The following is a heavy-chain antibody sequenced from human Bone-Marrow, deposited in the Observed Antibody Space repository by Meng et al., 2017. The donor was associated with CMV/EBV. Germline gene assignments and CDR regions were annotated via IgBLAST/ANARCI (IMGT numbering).Heavy chain of an antibody. CDR3: AGSRPGGGACDY. J-gene: IGHJ4*02. CDR1: VAPITMSD. V-gene: IGHV4-4*07. Sequence: PGPGNPSDTMSLRFIVSVAPITMSDCDWVRKPAGQGLEWIGLIQVIGHTVYNPSLKSRVTVSLDASKNQFSLTLNSVTAADTATYYCAGSRPGGGACDYWGQGILVTVSS. D-gene: IGHD3-16*01. CDR2: IQVIGHT.